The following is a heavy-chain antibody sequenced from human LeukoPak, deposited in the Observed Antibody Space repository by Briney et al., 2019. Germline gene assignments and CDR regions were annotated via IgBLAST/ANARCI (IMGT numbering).Heavy chain of an antibody. CDR3: ARDRLGGYFDY. CDR2: IWYDGSNK. D-gene: IGHD3-16*01. Sequence: GRSLRLSCAASGFTLSSYGMHWVRQAPGKGLEWVAVIWYDGSNKYYADSVKGRFTISRDNSKNTLYLQMNSLRAEDTAVYYCARDRLGGYFDYWGQGTLVTVSS. CDR1: GFTLSSYG. V-gene: IGHV3-33*01. J-gene: IGHJ4*02.